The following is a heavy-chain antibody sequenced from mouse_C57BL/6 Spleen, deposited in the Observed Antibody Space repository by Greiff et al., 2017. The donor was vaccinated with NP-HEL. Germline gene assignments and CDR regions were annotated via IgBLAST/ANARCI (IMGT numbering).Heavy chain of an antibody. CDR3: AREGIYYGNYTFAY. J-gene: IGHJ3*01. Sequence: VQLKESGGGLVKPGGSLKLSCAASGFTFSDYGMHWVRQAPEKGLEWVAYISSGSSTIYYADTVKGRFTISRDNAKNTLFLQMTSLRSEDTAMYYCAREGIYYGNYTFAYWGQGTLVTVSA. CDR2: ISSGSSTI. CDR1: GFTFSDYG. D-gene: IGHD2-1*01. V-gene: IGHV5-17*01.